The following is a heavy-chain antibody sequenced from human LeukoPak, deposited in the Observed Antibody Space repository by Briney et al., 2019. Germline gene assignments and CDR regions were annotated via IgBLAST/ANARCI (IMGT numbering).Heavy chain of an antibody. CDR1: GGTFSSYA. CDR3: ARDGQNILVLPRGYYYYYGMDV. D-gene: IGHD2-2*01. CDR2: IIPILGIA. J-gene: IGHJ6*02. Sequence: ASVKVSCKASGGTFSSYAISWVRQAPGQGLEWMGRIIPILGIANYAQKFQGRVTITADKSTSTAYMELSSLRSEDTAVYYCARDGQNILVLPRGYYYYYGMDVCGQGTTVTVSS. V-gene: IGHV1-69*04.